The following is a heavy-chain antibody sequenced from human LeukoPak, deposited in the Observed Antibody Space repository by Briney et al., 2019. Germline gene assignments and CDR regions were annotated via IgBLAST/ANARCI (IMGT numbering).Heavy chain of an antibody. D-gene: IGHD4-17*01. CDR2: INPNSGGT. V-gene: IGHV1-2*02. Sequence: ASVTVSCKASGYTFTGYYMHWVRQAPGQGLEWMGWINPNSGGTNYAQKFQGRVTMTRDTSISTAYMELSRLRSDDTAVYYCARDLPTYGDYYYGMDVWGQGTTVTVSS. CDR1: GYTFTGYY. CDR3: ARDLPTYGDYYYGMDV. J-gene: IGHJ6*02.